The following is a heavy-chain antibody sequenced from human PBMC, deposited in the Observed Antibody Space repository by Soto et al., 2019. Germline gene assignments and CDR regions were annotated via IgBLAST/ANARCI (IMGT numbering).Heavy chain of an antibody. J-gene: IGHJ6*02. CDR2: IWYDGSNK. CDR1: GFTFSSYG. Sequence: QVQLVESGGGVVQPGRSLRLSCAASGFTFSSYGMHWVRQAPGTGLEWVAVIWYDGSNKYYADSVKGRFTISRDNSKNTLYLQMNSLRAEDTAVYYCARVRSSSFYGMDVWGQGTTVTVSS. D-gene: IGHD6-13*01. V-gene: IGHV3-33*01. CDR3: ARVRSSSFYGMDV.